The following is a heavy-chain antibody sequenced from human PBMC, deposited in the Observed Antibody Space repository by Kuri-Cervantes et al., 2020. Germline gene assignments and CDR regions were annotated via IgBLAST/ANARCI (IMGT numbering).Heavy chain of an antibody. J-gene: IGHJ4*02. CDR1: GYTFTSYG. Sequence: ASVKLSCRASGYTFTSYGISWVRQAPGQGLEWMGWINAYNGNTNYAQKLQGRVTMTTDTSTSTAYMDLRSLRSDDTAVYYCARLEKQWRPGLWGQGTLVTVSS. CDR2: INAYNGNT. D-gene: IGHD6-19*01. CDR3: ARLEKQWRPGL. V-gene: IGHV1-18*01.